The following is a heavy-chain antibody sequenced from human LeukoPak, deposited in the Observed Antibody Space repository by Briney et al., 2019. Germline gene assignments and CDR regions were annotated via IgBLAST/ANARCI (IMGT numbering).Heavy chain of an antibody. CDR1: GGTFSSYA. V-gene: IGHV1-69*13. Sequence: ASVKVSCKASGGTFSSYAISWVRQAPGQGHEWMGGIVPIFGTANYAQKFQGRVTITADESTSTAYMELSSLRSEDTAVYYCASEMATTNDYWGQGTLVTVSS. D-gene: IGHD5-24*01. CDR3: ASEMATTNDY. CDR2: IVPIFGTA. J-gene: IGHJ4*02.